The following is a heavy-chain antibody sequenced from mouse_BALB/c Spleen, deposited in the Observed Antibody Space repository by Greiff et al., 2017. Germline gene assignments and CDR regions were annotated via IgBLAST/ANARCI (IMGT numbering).Heavy chain of an antibody. CDR2: IWGDGST. Sequence: VQRVESGPGLVAPSQSLSITCTVSGFSLTGYGVNWVRQPPGKGLEWLGMIWGDGSTDYNSALKSRLSISKDNSKSQVFLKMNSLQTDDTARYYCARAYGNNAMDYWGQGTSVTVSS. V-gene: IGHV2-6-7*01. CDR1: GFSLTGYG. D-gene: IGHD2-10*02. J-gene: IGHJ4*01. CDR3: ARAYGNNAMDY.